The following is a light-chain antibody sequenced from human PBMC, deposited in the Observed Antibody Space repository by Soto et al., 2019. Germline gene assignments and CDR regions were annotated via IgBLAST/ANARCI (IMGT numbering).Light chain of an antibody. Sequence: EIVLTQAPGTLSLSPGERATLSCRASQSVSSAYLAWYQQKLGQAPRLLIYGSSNRATGIPGRFSGSGCGTDFTFTISRLEPEDFAVYYGQQYGSSRWTFGQGTKVEIK. V-gene: IGKV3-20*01. CDR1: QSVSSAY. CDR3: QQYGSSRWT. J-gene: IGKJ1*01. CDR2: GSS.